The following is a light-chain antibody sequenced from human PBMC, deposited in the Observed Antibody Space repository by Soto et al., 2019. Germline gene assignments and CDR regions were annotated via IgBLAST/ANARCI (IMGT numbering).Light chain of an antibody. CDR3: SSYTSSSTEV. CDR2: DVS. V-gene: IGLV2-14*03. Sequence: QSALTQPASVSGSPGQSITISCTGTSSDVGGYNYVSWYQQHPGKAPKLIYDVSNRPSGVSNRFSGSKSGNTASLTISGLQAEDEADYYCSSYTSSSTEVFGTGTKVTVL. J-gene: IGLJ1*01. CDR1: SSDVGGYNY.